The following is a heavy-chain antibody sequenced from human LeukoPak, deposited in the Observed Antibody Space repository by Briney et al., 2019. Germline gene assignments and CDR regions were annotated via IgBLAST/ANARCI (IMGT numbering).Heavy chain of an antibody. CDR1: GGSISSYY. V-gene: IGHV4-59*12. CDR3: ARDLAYSNPGDFDY. J-gene: IGHJ4*02. Sequence: SETLSLTCTVSGGSISSYYWSWIRQPPGKGLEWIGYIYYSGSTNYNPSLKSRVTISVDTSKNQFSLKLSSVTAADTAVYYCARDLAYSNPGDFDYWGQGTLVTVSS. D-gene: IGHD4-11*01. CDR2: IYYSGST.